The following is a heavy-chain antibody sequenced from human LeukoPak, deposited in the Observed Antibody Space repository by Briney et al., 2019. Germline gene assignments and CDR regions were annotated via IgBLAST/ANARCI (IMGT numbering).Heavy chain of an antibody. CDR2: ISSSSSYI. CDR3: ARDLGWADYGVQKGAFDI. D-gene: IGHD4-17*01. Sequence: GGSLRLSCAASGFTFSSYSMNWVRQAPGKGLEWVSSISSSSSYIYYADSVKGRFTISRDNAKNSLYLQMNSLRAEDTALYYCARDLGWADYGVQKGAFDIWGQGTMVTVSS. CDR1: GFTFSSYS. J-gene: IGHJ3*02. V-gene: IGHV3-21*04.